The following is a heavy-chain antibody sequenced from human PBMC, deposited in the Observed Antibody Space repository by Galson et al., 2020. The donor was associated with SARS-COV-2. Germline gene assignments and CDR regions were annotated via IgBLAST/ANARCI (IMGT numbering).Heavy chain of an antibody. CDR2: IKQDGSEK. V-gene: IGHV3-7*01. J-gene: IGHJ4*02. CDR3: ARGRFFDGYSYGPGYVGISPFDS. Sequence: GGSLRLSCAASGFTFSSYWMSWVRQAPGKGLEWVANIKQDGSEKYYVDSVKGRFTISRDNAKNSLYLQMNSLRAEDTAVYYCARGRFFDGYSYGPGYVGISPFDSWGQGTLVTVSS. D-gene: IGHD5-18*01. CDR1: GFTFSSYW.